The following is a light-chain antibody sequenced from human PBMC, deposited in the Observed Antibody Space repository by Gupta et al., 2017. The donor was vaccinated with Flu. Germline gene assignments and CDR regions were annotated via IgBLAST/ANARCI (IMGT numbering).Light chain of an antibody. Sequence: EVVLTQSPATLSLSPGETATLSCRASQSVSTFLAWYQQKPGQAPRLLIYDASKRATAIPARFSGSGSGTDFTLTISSLEPEDFAVYYCQQRSNWPSTFGPGTKVDIK. V-gene: IGKV3-11*01. J-gene: IGKJ3*01. CDR2: DAS. CDR3: QQRSNWPST. CDR1: QSVSTF.